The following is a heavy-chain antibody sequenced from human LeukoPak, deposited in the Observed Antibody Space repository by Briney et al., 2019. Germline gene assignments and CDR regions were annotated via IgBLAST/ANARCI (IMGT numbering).Heavy chain of an antibody. CDR1: GFTFINYW. V-gene: IGHV3-74*01. CDR2: INNDGSTT. CDR3: ARGGFCSGSECRGSFDY. J-gene: IGHJ4*02. D-gene: IGHD2-15*01. Sequence: PGGSLRLSCAASGFTFINYWMHWVRQAPGEGLVWVSHINNDGSTTTYADSVKGRFTISRDNAKNTLYLHVNSLRAEDTAGYYCARGGFCSGSECRGSFDYWGQGSLVTVSS.